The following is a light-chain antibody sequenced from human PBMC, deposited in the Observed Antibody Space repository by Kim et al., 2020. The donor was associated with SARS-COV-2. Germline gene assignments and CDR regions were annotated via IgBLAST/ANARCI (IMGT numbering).Light chain of an antibody. Sequence: SYELTQPPSVSVAPGKTVRITCGGNNIGSKSVHWYQQKPGQAPVLVIYYDSDRPSGIPERFSGSNSGNTATLTISRVEAGDEADYYCQVWDSSSDRLYVFGTGTKVTVL. CDR2: YDS. CDR1: NIGSKS. J-gene: IGLJ1*01. CDR3: QVWDSSSDRLYV. V-gene: IGLV3-21*04.